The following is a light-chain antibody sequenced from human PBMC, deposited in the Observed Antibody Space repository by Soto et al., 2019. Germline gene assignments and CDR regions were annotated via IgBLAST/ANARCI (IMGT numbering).Light chain of an antibody. V-gene: IGLV2-14*03. J-gene: IGLJ1*01. CDR1: SSDVGDYNY. Sequence: QAVVTQPASVSGSPGQSVTISCIGTSSDVGDYNYVSWYQHHPGKAPKVMIYDVYYRPSGVSNRFSGSKSGNTASLTISGLQAEDEADYYCSSYRTSNTYVFGTGTKLTVL. CDR3: SSYRTSNTYV. CDR2: DVY.